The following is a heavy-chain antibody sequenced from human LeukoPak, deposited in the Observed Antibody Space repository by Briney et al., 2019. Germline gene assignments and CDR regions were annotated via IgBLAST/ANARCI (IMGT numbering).Heavy chain of an antibody. V-gene: IGHV3-20*04. CDR2: INWNGGST. D-gene: IGHD1-7*01. Sequence: GGSLRLSCAASGFTFDDYGMSWVRQAPGKGLEWVSGINWNGGSTGYADSVKGRFTISRDNAKNSLYLQMNSLRAEDTALYYCAREGVGDGGNYDDFDIWGQGTMVTVSS. J-gene: IGHJ3*02. CDR3: AREGVGDGGNYDDFDI. CDR1: GFTFDDYG.